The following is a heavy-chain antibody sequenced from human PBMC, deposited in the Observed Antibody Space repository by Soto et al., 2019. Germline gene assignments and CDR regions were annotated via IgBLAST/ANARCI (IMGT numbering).Heavy chain of an antibody. CDR3: ASSLIYYYYGMDV. CDR2: IYYSGST. CDR1: GGSISSSSYY. D-gene: IGHD2-8*01. J-gene: IGHJ6*02. Sequence: SETLSLTCTVSGGSISSSSYYWGWIRQPPGKGLEWIGSIYYSGSTYYNPSLKSRVTISVDTSKNQFSLKLSSVTAADTAVYYCASSLIYYYYGMDVWGQGTTVTVSS. V-gene: IGHV4-39*01.